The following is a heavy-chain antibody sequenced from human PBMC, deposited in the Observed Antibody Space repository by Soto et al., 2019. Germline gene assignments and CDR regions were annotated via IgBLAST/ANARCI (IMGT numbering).Heavy chain of an antibody. V-gene: IGHV3-74*01. CDR2: INRDGRST. CDR1: GVTFSSYW. J-gene: IGHJ3*02. D-gene: IGHD3-3*01. CDR3: ARDVRRFLEWNKPLGAFDI. Sequence: GGSLRLSCAASGVTFSSYWMHWVRQAAGKGMVWVSRINRDGRSTSYADSGKGRFTISRDNAKNTLYLQMNSLRAEDTAVYYCARDVRRFLEWNKPLGAFDIWGQGTMVTVSS.